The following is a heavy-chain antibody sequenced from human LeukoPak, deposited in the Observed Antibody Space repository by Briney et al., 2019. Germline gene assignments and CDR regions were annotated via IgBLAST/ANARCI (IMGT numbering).Heavy chain of an antibody. Sequence: GASVKVSCKASGYTFTGYYMHWVRQAPGQGLEWMGWINPNSGGTNYAQKFQGRVTMTRDTSISTAYMELSRLRSDDTAVYYCARDIGVGWYYYYMDVWGKGTTVTVSS. J-gene: IGHJ6*03. CDR3: ARDIGVGWYYYYMDV. CDR2: INPNSGGT. V-gene: IGHV1-2*02. CDR1: GYTFTGYY. D-gene: IGHD1-26*01.